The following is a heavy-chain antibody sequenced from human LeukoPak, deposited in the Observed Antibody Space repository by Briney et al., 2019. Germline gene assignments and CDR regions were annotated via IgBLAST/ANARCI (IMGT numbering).Heavy chain of an antibody. CDR3: ARVPGYSYGYRSLFDY. D-gene: IGHD5-18*01. CDR2: ISSSGSTI. Sequence: PGGSLRLSCAASGFTFSSYEMNWVRQAPGKGLEWVSYISSSGSTIYYADSVKGRFTISRDNAKNSLYLQMNSLRAEDTAVYYCARVPGYSYGYRSLFDYWGQGTLVTVSS. V-gene: IGHV3-48*03. J-gene: IGHJ4*02. CDR1: GFTFSSYE.